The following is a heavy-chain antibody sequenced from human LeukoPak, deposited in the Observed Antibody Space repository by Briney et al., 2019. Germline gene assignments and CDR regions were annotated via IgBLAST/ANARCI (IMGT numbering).Heavy chain of an antibody. V-gene: IGHV4-4*02. J-gene: IGHJ6*02. CDR1: GASITSTFW. D-gene: IGHD5-12*01. CDR2: IYYSGST. CDR3: ASIEGPHSLAGYDQYYYYGMDV. Sequence: PSETLSLTCAVSGASITSTFWWTWVRQPPGKGLEWIGDIYYSGSTNYNPSLKSRVTISVDKSNNQFSLNLSSATAADTAVYYCASIEGPHSLAGYDQYYYYGMDVWGQGTTVTVSS.